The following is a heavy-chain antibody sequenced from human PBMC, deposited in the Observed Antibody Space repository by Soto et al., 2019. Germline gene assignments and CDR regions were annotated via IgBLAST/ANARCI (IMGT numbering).Heavy chain of an antibody. CDR3: ARGIKYGAYSRWFDP. CDR1: GYTFTSYD. Sequence: QVQLVQSGAEVKKPGASVKVSCKASGYTFTSYDINWVRQATGQGLEYLGWMNPNSGNTAYVQKFQGSGTMTWDPTITTAYMELSSLRSEDTAVYFCARGIKYGAYSRWFDPWGQGTLVTVSS. CDR2: MNPNSGNT. D-gene: IGHD4-17*01. J-gene: IGHJ5*02. V-gene: IGHV1-8*01.